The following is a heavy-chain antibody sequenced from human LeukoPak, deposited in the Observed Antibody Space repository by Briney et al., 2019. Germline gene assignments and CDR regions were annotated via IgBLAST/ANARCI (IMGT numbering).Heavy chain of an antibody. J-gene: IGHJ6*02. CDR2: INSDGSST. V-gene: IGHV3-74*01. Sequence: GGSLRLSCAASGFTFSSYWMHWVRQAPGKGLVWVSRINSDGSSTSYADSVKGRFTISRDYAKNTLYLQMNSLRAEDTAVYYCAREGYYYGMDVWGQGTTVTVSS. CDR3: AREGYYYGMDV. CDR1: GFTFSSYW.